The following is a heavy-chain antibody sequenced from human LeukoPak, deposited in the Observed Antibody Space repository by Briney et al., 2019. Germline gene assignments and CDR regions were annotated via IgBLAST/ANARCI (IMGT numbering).Heavy chain of an antibody. D-gene: IGHD2-2*02. V-gene: IGHV1-8*03. CDR3: ARSAYQLLYGLRYYYYYYMDV. J-gene: IGHJ6*03. CDR1: GYTFTSYD. CDR2: MNPNSGNT. Sequence: ASVKVSCKASGYTFTSYDINWVRQATGQGLEWMGWMNPNSGNTGYAQKFQGRVTITRNTSISTAYMELSSLRSEDTAVYYCARSAYQLLYGLRYYYYYYMDVWGKGTTVTVSS.